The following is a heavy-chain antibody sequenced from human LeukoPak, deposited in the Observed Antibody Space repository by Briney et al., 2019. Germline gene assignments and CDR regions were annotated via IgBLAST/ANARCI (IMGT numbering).Heavy chain of an antibody. V-gene: IGHV1-8*01. D-gene: IGHD2-15*01. CDR2: MNPNSGNT. CDR1: GYTFPSYD. J-gene: IGHJ4*02. CDR3: ATHPPGGYDY. Sequence: ASVKLSCKASGYTFPSYDINWVRQGTGQGLEWMGWMNPNSGNTGYAQKFQGRVTMTRNTSISTAYMELSSLRSEDTAVYYCATHPPGGYDYWGQGTLVTVSS.